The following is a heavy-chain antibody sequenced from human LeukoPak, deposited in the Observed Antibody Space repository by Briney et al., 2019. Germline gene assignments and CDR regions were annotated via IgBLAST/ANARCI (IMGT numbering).Heavy chain of an antibody. Sequence: PGGSLRLSCAASGFTFSDYYMSWIRQAPGKGLEWVSYISSSSSYTNYADSVKGRFTISRDNSKNTLYLQMNSLRAEDTAVFYCARTTTPTGSDVFDIWGQGTMVTVSS. CDR3: ARTTTPTGSDVFDI. D-gene: IGHD3-10*01. CDR1: GFTFSDYY. CDR2: ISSSSSYT. V-gene: IGHV3-11*06. J-gene: IGHJ3*02.